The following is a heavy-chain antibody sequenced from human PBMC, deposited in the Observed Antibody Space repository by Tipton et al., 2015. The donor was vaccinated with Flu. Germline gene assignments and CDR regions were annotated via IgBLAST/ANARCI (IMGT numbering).Heavy chain of an antibody. CDR3: SRQFCSSVTCYGDDAFDV. CDR2: ISHSGTT. CDR1: GGSIRSHY. V-gene: IGHV4-59*11. D-gene: IGHD2-2*01. J-gene: IGHJ3*01. Sequence: TLSLTCSVSGGSIRSHYWSWIRQPPGKGLEWIGYISHSGTTSYNPFLKSRLTLSLDTSKNQFSLGQSSVTAADTALYFCSRQFCSSVTCYGDDAFDVWGQGTKVIVSS.